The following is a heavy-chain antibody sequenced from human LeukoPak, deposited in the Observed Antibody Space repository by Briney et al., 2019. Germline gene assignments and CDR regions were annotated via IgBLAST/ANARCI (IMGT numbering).Heavy chain of an antibody. Sequence: MSGGSLRLSCAASGFTFSDYFMSWIRQAPGKGLEWVSYISSSGSTIYYADSVKGRFTISRDNAKNSLYLRMNSLRAEDTAVYYCARDPGYCDNTSCYAANFDYWGQGTLVTVSS. J-gene: IGHJ4*02. CDR2: ISSSGSTI. CDR1: GFTFSDYF. CDR3: ARDPGYCDNTSCYAANFDY. V-gene: IGHV3-11*04. D-gene: IGHD2-2*01.